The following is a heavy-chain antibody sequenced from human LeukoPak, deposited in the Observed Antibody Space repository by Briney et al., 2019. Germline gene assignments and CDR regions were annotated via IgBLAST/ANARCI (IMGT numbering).Heavy chain of an antibody. Sequence: ASVKVSCKASGYTFTSYAMHWVRQAPGQRLEWMGWINAGNGNTKYSQKFQGRDTITRDTSASTAYMELSSLRSEDTAVYYCARDGAASSAYYYYGMDVWGQGTTVTVSS. CDR2: INAGNGNT. CDR3: ARDGAASSAYYYYGMDV. J-gene: IGHJ6*02. CDR1: GYTFTSYA. V-gene: IGHV1-3*01. D-gene: IGHD6-13*01.